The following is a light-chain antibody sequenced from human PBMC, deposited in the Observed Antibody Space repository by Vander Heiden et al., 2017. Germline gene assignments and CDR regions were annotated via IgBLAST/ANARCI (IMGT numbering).Light chain of an antibody. J-gene: IGKJ1*01. V-gene: IGKV1-39*01. CDR1: QISSSY. CDR2: AAS. CDR3: QQSCSTPRT. Sequence: DIQMTQSPSSLPASVRDRVTITCRASQISSSYLNWYQQKPGKAPKLLIYAASSMESGVPARFSGSGSGTDFTLTISSLQPEDFATYYCQQSCSTPRTFGQGTKVEIK.